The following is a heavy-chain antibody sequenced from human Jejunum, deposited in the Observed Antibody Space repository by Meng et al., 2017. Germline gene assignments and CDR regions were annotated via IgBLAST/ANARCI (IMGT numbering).Heavy chain of an antibody. CDR1: GGSISSDGYT. CDR2: IYHTGST. J-gene: IGHJ4*02. Sequence: QVQLQESGPGLVKPSQTLSLTCAVSGGSISSDGYTWSWIRQPPGKGLEWIGYIYHTGSTYYNPSLKSRVTISVDRSKNQFSLNLSSVTAADTAVYYCARMDSAFHYFDYWGQGTLVTV. D-gene: IGHD1-26*01. CDR3: ARMDSAFHYFDY. V-gene: IGHV4-30-2*01.